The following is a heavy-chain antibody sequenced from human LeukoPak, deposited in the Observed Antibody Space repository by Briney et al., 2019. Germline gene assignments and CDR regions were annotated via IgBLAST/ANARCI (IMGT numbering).Heavy chain of an antibody. CDR1: GGSISSGGYY. CDR3: ARVVGYYGSDPTYYYYYYMDV. J-gene: IGHJ6*03. Sequence: KSSETLSLTCTVSGGSISSGGYYWSWIRQHPGKGLEWIGYTYYSGSTYYNPSLKSRVTTSVDTSKNQFSLKLSSVTAADTAVYYCARVVGYYGSDPTYYYYYYMDVWGKGTTVTVSS. D-gene: IGHD3-10*01. V-gene: IGHV4-31*03. CDR2: TYYSGST.